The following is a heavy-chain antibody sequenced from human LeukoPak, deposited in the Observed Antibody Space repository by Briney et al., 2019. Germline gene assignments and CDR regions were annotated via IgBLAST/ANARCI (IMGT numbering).Heavy chain of an antibody. J-gene: IGHJ4*02. Sequence: ASVKVSCKASGYTFTSYDFNWVRQATGQRPEWMGWMTPNSGDTGYAQKFQDRVTMTRNTSISTAYMELSSLRSDDTAVYYCARGPPNWGYDYWGPGTLVTVSS. D-gene: IGHD7-27*01. CDR2: MTPNSGDT. V-gene: IGHV1-8*01. CDR3: ARGPPNWGYDY. CDR1: GYTFTSYD.